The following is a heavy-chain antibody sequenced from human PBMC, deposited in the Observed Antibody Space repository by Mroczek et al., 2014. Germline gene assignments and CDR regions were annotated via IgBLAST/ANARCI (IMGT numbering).Heavy chain of an antibody. D-gene: IGHD3-3*01. V-gene: IGHV4-34*01. J-gene: IGHJ4*02. CDR3: ARAETIFDY. CDR1: GGSFSGYY. CDR2: INHSGST. Sequence: VQLLESGAGLLKPSETLSLTCAVYGGSFSGYYWSWIRQPPGKGLEWIGEINHSGSTNYNPSLKSRVTISVDTSKNQFSLKLSSVTAADTAVYYCARAETIFDYWGQGTLVTVSS.